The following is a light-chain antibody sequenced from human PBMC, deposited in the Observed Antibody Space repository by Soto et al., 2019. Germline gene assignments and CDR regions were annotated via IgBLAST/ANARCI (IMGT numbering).Light chain of an antibody. CDR2: EGS. CDR3: CSYASSSTVWV. V-gene: IGLV2-23*03. CDR1: SSDVGSYNL. J-gene: IGLJ3*02. Sequence: QSALTQPASVSGSPGQSITISCTGTSSDVGSYNLVSWYQQHPGKAPKLMIYEGSKRPSGVSNRFSGSKSGNTASLTISGLQAEDEADYYCCSYASSSTVWVFGGGTKLTVL.